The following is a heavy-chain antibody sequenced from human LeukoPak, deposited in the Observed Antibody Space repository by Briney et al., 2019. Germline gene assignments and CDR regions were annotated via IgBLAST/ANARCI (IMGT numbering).Heavy chain of an antibody. J-gene: IGHJ4*02. Sequence: ASVKVSSKASGYTFTTYTIHWVRQAPGQRLEWMGWINAGNDNTKYSQKFQDRVTITRDTSASTAYMELSSLRSEDTAMYYCASSRGYDVGGYFDYWGQGTLVTVSS. CDR2: INAGNDNT. V-gene: IGHV1-3*01. CDR1: GYTFTTYT. D-gene: IGHD5-12*01. CDR3: ASSRGYDVGGYFDY.